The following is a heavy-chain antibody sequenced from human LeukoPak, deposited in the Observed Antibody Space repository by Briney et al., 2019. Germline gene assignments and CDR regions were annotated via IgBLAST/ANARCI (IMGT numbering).Heavy chain of an antibody. Sequence: PGGSLRLSCAASGFTFSSYAMSWVRQAPGKGLEWVSAISGSGGSTYYADSVKGRFTISRDSSKNTLYLQMNSLRAGDTAVYYCAKHPTHCSSTSCYTGPRDYYYMDVWGKGTTVTVSS. D-gene: IGHD2-2*02. CDR1: GFTFSSYA. V-gene: IGHV3-23*01. J-gene: IGHJ6*03. CDR3: AKHPTHCSSTSCYTGPRDYYYMDV. CDR2: ISGSGGST.